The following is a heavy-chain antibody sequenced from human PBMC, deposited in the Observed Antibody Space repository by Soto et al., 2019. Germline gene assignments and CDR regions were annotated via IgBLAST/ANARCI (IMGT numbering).Heavy chain of an antibody. CDR2: IFYSGTT. J-gene: IGHJ4*02. D-gene: IGHD1-20*01. CDR1: GGSIRSDAFY. Sequence: QVQLQESGPGLVKPSQTLSLSCTVSGGSIRSDAFYWSWIRQHPGKGLEWIGYIFYSGTTYYNPSLKSRITLSVDTSKNQFSLTLSSVTAAGAAVYYCARAQRVFDNKGYFDSWGQGTLVPVSS. CDR3: ARAQRVFDNKGYFDS. V-gene: IGHV4-31*03.